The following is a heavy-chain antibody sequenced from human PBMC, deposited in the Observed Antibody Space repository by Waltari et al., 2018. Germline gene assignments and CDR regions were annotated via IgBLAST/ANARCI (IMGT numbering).Heavy chain of an antibody. V-gene: IGHV4-39*07. J-gene: IGHJ5*02. CDR3: AREWWFDP. Sequence: YYNPSLKSRVTISVDTSKNQFSLKLSSVTAADTAVYYCAREWWFDPWGQGTLVTVSS.